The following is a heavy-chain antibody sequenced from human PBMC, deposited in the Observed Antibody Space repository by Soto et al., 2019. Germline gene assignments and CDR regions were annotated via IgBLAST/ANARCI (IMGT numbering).Heavy chain of an antibody. CDR1: GFTFSSYA. D-gene: IGHD3-10*01. V-gene: IGHV3-30-3*01. CDR3: AREGKYGSGSYYNYYYYGMDV. Sequence: VGSLRLSCAASGFTFSSYAMHWVRQAPGKGLEWVAVISYDGSNKYYADSVKGRFTISRDNSKNTLYLQMNSLRAEDTAVYYCAREGKYGSGSYYNYYYYGMDVWAQGNTVTVSS. CDR2: ISYDGSNK. J-gene: IGHJ6*02.